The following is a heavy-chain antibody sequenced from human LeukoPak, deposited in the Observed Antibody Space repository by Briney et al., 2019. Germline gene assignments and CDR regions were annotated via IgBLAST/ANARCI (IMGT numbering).Heavy chain of an antibody. CDR1: GGSISSSSYY. V-gene: IGHV4-39*07. CDR3: ARKRGLGVRGVSFDP. J-gene: IGHJ5*02. CDR2: IYYSGST. D-gene: IGHD3-10*01. Sequence: SETLSLTCTVSGGSISSSSYYWGWIRQPPGKGLEWIGSIYYSGSTYYNPSLKSRVTISVDTSKNQFSLKLSSVTAADTAVYYCARKRGLGVRGVSFDPWGQGTLVTVSS.